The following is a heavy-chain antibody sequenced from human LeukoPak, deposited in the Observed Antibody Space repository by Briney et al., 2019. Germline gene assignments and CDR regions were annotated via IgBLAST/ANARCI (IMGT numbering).Heavy chain of an antibody. CDR3: ARAGLGSFWFDP. D-gene: IGHD2-15*01. CDR2: INPSGGST. Sequence: ASVKVSCKASGYTFTSYYMHWVRQAPGQGLEWMGIINPSGGSTSYAQKFQGRVTMTRDMSTSTVYMELRSLRFDDTAVYYCARAGLGSFWFDPWGQGTLVTVSS. CDR1: GYTFTSYY. V-gene: IGHV1-46*01. J-gene: IGHJ5*02.